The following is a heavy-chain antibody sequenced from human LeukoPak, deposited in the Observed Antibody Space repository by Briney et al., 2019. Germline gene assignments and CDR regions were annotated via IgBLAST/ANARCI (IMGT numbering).Heavy chain of an antibody. CDR1: GFTFSSYA. Sequence: GGSLRLSCAASGFTFSSYAMSWVRQAPGKGLEWVSAISGSGGSTYYADSVKGRFTISRDNSKNTLYLQMNSLRAEDTAVYYCAKDGALRYFDWGPFDYWGQGTLVTVSS. CDR3: AKDGALRYFDWGPFDY. CDR2: ISGSGGST. V-gene: IGHV3-23*01. D-gene: IGHD3-9*01. J-gene: IGHJ4*02.